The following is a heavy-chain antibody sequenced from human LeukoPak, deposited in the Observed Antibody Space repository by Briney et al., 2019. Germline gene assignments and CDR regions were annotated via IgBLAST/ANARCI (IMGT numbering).Heavy chain of an antibody. CDR3: ARELSAADY. J-gene: IGHJ4*02. CDR1: GYIFTAYY. Sequence: GASVKVSCKASGYIFTAYYMHWVRQAPGQGLEWMGWINPNSGGTNYAQKFQGRATMTRDTSISTAYMELSRLRSDDTAVYYCARELSAADYWGQGTLVTVSS. D-gene: IGHD2/OR15-2a*01. CDR2: INPNSGGT. V-gene: IGHV1-2*02.